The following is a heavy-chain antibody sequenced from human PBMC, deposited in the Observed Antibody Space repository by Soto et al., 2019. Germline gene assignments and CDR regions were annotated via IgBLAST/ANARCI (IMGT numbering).Heavy chain of an antibody. V-gene: IGHV3-30*18. CDR3: AKAIPLSQGYCSGGSCYSILYYYGMDV. CDR2: ISYDGSNK. CDR1: GFTFSSYG. D-gene: IGHD2-15*01. J-gene: IGHJ6*02. Sequence: SGGSLRLSCAASGFTFSSYGMHWVRQAPGKGLEWVAVISYDGSNKYYADSVKGRFTISRDNSKNTLYLQMNSLRAEDTAVYYCAKAIPLSQGYCSGGSCYSILYYYGMDVWGQGTTVTVSS.